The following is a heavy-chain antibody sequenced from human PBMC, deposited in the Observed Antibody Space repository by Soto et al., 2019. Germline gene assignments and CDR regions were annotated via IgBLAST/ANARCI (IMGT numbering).Heavy chain of an antibody. Sequence: GASVKVSCKASGYTFTSYGISWVRQAPGQGLEWMGWISAYNGNTNYAQKLQGRVTMTTDTSTSTAYMELSSLRSEDTAVYYCARGGMVSGYCSSTSCSVHYFDYWGQGTLVTVSS. CDR3: ARGGMVSGYCSSTSCSVHYFDY. CDR2: ISAYNGNT. D-gene: IGHD2-2*03. J-gene: IGHJ4*02. CDR1: GYTFTSYG. V-gene: IGHV1-18*01.